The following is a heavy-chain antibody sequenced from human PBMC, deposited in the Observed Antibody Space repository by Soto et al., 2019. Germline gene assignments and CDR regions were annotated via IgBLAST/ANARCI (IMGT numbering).Heavy chain of an antibody. D-gene: IGHD2-15*01. V-gene: IGHV4-34*01. CDR1: GGSFSGYY. CDR2: INHSGST. Sequence: ASETLSLTCAVYGGSFSGYYWSWIRQPPGKGLEWIGEINHSGSTNYNPSLKSRVTISVDTSKNQFSLKLSSVTAADTAVYYCARGAVVVVAATGATHYYYYYGMDVWGQGTTVTVSS. CDR3: ARGAVVVVAATGATHYYYYYGMDV. J-gene: IGHJ6*02.